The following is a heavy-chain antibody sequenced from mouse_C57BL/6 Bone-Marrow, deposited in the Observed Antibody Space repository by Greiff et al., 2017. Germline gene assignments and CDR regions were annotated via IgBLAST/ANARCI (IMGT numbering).Heavy chain of an antibody. J-gene: IGHJ2*01. D-gene: IGHD2-1*01. CDR1: GYTFTTYH. CDR3: ARGGNYEGYDLDY. V-gene: IGHV1-47*01. CDR2: FHPYNDDT. Sequence: QVQLQQSGAELVKPGASVKMSCKASGYTFTTYHIEWMKQNHGKSLEWIGNFHPYNDDTKSNEKFKGKATLTVENSSSPVYLELSRLTSDDSAVYDGARGGNYEGYDLDYWGQGTTRTVSS.